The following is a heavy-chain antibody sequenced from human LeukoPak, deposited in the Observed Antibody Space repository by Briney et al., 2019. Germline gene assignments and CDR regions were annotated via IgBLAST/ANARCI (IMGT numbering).Heavy chain of an antibody. CDR1: GYTFTNYG. CDR2: ISAYNGNT. D-gene: IGHD3-10*01. CDR3: ARGGEPAWFGEIDGNYFDY. Sequence: GASVKVSCQASGYTFTNYGFIWVRQAPGQGLEWMGWISAYNGNTNYAQKLRGRVTMTTDTSTSTTFMELRSLTSDDAAVYYCARGGEPAWFGEIDGNYFDYWGQGTLVTVSS. J-gene: IGHJ4*02. V-gene: IGHV1-18*01.